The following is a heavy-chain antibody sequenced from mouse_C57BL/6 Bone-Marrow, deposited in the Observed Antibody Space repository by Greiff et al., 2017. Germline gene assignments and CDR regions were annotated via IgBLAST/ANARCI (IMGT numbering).Heavy chain of an antibody. J-gene: IGHJ2*01. V-gene: IGHV5-4*01. CDR3: ARKPPYPHFDY. CDR2: ISDGGSYT. Sequence: EVHLVESGGGLVKPGGSLKLSCAASGFTFSSYAMSWVRQTPEKRLEWVATISDGGSYTYYPDNVKGRFTISRDNAKNNLYLQMSHLKSEDTAMYYCARKPPYPHFDYWGQGTTLTVSS. CDR1: GFTFSSYA. D-gene: IGHD6-1*01.